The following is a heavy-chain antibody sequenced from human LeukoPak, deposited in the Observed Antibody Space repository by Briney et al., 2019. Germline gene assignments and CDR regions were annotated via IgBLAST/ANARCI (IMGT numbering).Heavy chain of an antibody. CDR1: GFTVSSNY. CDR3: ARDGCSGGSCYSSARYYYYGMDV. CDR2: IYSGGST. J-gene: IGHJ6*02. V-gene: IGHV3-53*01. Sequence: GGSLRLSCAASGFTVSSNYMSWVRQAPGKGLEWVSVIYSGGSTYYADSVKGRFTISRDNSKNTLYLQMNSLRAEDTAVYYCARDGCSGGSCYSSARYYYYGMDVWGQGTTVTVSS. D-gene: IGHD2-15*01.